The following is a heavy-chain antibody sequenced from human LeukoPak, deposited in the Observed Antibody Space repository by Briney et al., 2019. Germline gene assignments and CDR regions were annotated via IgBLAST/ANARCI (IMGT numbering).Heavy chain of an antibody. D-gene: IGHD2-15*01. CDR2: IKQDGSEK. Sequence: GGSLRLSCAASGFTFSSYWMSWVRQAPGKGLEWVANIKQDGSEKYYVDSVKGRFTISRDNAKNSLYLQMNSLRAEDTAVYYCAREGCSGGSCYSYYYMDVWGKGTTVTVSS. CDR1: GFTFSSYW. V-gene: IGHV3-7*01. J-gene: IGHJ6*03. CDR3: AREGCSGGSCYSYYYMDV.